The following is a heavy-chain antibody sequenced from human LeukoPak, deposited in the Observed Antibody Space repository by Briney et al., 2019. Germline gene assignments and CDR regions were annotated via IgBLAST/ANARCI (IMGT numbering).Heavy chain of an antibody. D-gene: IGHD3-22*01. Sequence: AGASLRVSCAASGFTFSSYAMSWVRQAPGKGLEWVSAISGSGGSTYYADSVKGRFTISRDNSKNTLYLQMNSLRAEDTAVYYCAKDDSSGYYYGYYFDYWGQGTLVTVSS. CDR1: GFTFSSYA. CDR2: ISGSGGST. V-gene: IGHV3-23*01. CDR3: AKDDSSGYYYGYYFDY. J-gene: IGHJ4*02.